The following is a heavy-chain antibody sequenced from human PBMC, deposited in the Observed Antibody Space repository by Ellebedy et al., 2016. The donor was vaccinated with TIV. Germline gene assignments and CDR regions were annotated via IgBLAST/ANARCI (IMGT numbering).Heavy chain of an antibody. CDR1: NGSISSGFYY. D-gene: IGHD7-27*01. CDR3: VDQLTGLDAFDI. CDR2: ILYSGST. J-gene: IGHJ3*02. V-gene: IGHV4-39*01. Sequence: SETLSLTCTVSNGSISSGFYYRGWIRQPPGKGLEWIGSILYSGSTYYNPSLKSRVTISVHPSKDQFSLKLSSVTASDTAVYYCVDQLTGLDAFDIWGQGTVVTVSS.